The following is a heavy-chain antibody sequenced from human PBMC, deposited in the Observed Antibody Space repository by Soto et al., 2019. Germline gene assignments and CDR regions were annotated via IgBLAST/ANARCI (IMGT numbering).Heavy chain of an antibody. J-gene: IGHJ4*02. Sequence: ASVKVSCKASGYTFTSYGISWVRQAPGQGLEWMGWISAYNGNTNYAQKLQGRVTMTTDTSTSTAYMELRSLRSDDTAVYYCARAVGINGYSSSWSPLDYWGQGTLVTVSS. CDR1: GYTFTSYG. CDR3: ARAVGINGYSSSWSPLDY. D-gene: IGHD6-13*01. CDR2: ISAYNGNT. V-gene: IGHV1-18*01.